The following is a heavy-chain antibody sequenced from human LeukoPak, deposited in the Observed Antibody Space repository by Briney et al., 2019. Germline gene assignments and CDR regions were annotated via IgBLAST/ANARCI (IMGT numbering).Heavy chain of an antibody. CDR2: INPSGGST. V-gene: IGHV1-46*01. D-gene: IGHD6-19*01. CDR3: ARDDPAVAGIDY. CDR1: GYTFTSYY. J-gene: IGHJ4*02. Sequence: GASVKVSCKASGYTFTSYYMHWVRQAPGQGLEWMGIINPSGGSTSYAQKFQGRVTMTRDTSTSTVYMEPSSLRSEDTAVYYCARDDPAVAGIDYWGQGTLVTVSS.